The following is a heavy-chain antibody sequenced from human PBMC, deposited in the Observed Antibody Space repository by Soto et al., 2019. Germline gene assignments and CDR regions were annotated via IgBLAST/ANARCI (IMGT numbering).Heavy chain of an antibody. Sequence: EVQLVESGGGLVKPGGSLRLSCAASGFTFSSYSMNWVRQAPGKGLEWVSSISSSSSYIYYADSVKGRFTISRDNAKNSLYLQMNSLRAEDTAVYYCASGGGGGYCSGGSCYSDFFDIWGQGTMVTVSS. D-gene: IGHD2-15*01. CDR2: ISSSSSYI. CDR3: ASGGGGGYCSGGSCYSDFFDI. V-gene: IGHV3-21*01. CDR1: GFTFSSYS. J-gene: IGHJ3*02.